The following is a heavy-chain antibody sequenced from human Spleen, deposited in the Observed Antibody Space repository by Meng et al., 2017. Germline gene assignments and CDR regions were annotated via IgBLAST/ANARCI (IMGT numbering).Heavy chain of an antibody. V-gene: IGHV3-74*02. CDR2: VNTDESNR. D-gene: IGHD1-14*01. CDR3: AKDNHY. CDR1: GFTFSSYW. J-gene: IGHJ4*02. Sequence: VQLVESGGGVVQPGESLRLSCAASGFTFSSYWMHWVRQAPGKGLMWVSRVNTDESNRDYADSMKGRFTISRDNSKNTLYLQMNSLRAEDTAVYYCAKDNHYWGQGTLVTVSS.